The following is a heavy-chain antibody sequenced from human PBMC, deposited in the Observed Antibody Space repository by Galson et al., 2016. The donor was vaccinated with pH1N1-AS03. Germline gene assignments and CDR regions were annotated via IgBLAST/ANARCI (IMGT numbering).Heavy chain of an antibody. J-gene: IGHJ6*02. D-gene: IGHD6-6*01. V-gene: IGHV1-18*01. CDR2: ISSYNGHT. CDR1: GYTFATYG. Sequence: SVKVSCKASGYTFATYGISWVRQAPGQGLEWIGWISSYNGHTNYAQKLQGRVTLTTETSTSTAYMELRSLRSDDTALYDCARDTVGAARPYYYGMDVWGQGTTVTVSS. CDR3: ARDTVGAARPYYYGMDV.